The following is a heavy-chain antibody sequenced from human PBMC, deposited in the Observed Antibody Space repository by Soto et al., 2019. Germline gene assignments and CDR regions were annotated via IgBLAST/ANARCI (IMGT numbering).Heavy chain of an antibody. CDR1: GGTFSSYA. J-gene: IGHJ5*02. Sequence: ASVKVSCKASGGTFSSYAISWVRQAPGQGLEWMGGIIPIFGTANYAQKFQGRVTITADESTSTAYMELSSLRSEDTAVYYCARVGLIRTPQYNWFDPWGQGTLVTVSS. CDR3: ARVGLIRTPQYNWFDP. V-gene: IGHV1-69*13. D-gene: IGHD1-26*01. CDR2: IIPIFGTA.